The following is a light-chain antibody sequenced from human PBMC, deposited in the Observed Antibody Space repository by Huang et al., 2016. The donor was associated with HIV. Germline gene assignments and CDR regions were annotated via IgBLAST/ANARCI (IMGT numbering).Light chain of an antibody. CDR1: PSVSSN. J-gene: IGKJ2*01. V-gene: IGKV3-15*01. Sequence: EIVMTQSPATLAVSPGERATLSCRASPSVSSNLAWYQLKPGQAPRLLIYGASTRATGIPDRFSGSGSGTEFTLTSSSLQSEVFAVYYCQQYNNWPPYTFGQGTKLEIK. CDR2: GAS. CDR3: QQYNNWPPYT.